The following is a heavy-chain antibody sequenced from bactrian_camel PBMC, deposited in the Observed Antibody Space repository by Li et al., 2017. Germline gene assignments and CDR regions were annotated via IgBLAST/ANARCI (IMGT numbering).Heavy chain of an antibody. CDR1: GFDYAKYC. CDR2: IDSDGET. Sequence: VQLVESGGGSVQAGGSLTLSCTVPGFDYAKYCMGWFREVPGKEREGVAAIDSDGETNYADSVKGRFTISQDNAKTTLYLQMNSLKSDDTAMYYCAAHPAIELSWWLRLHGNSYHWGQGTQVTVS. D-gene: IGHD7*01. CDR3: AAHPAIELSWWLRLHGNSYH. J-gene: IGHJ4*01. V-gene: IGHV3S55*01.